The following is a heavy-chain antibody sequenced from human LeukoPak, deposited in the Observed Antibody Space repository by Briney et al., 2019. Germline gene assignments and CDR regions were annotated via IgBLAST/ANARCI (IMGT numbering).Heavy chain of an antibody. D-gene: IGHD3-3*01. CDR3: AKGRVRFLEWLPFDY. V-gene: IGHV3-73*01. J-gene: IGHJ4*02. CDR1: GFTFSGSA. Sequence: PGGSLRLSCAASGFTFSGSAMHWVRQASGKGLEWVGRIRSKANSYATAYAASVKGRFTISRDDSKNTAYLQMNSLKTEDTAVYYCAKGRVRFLEWLPFDYWGQGTLVTVSS. CDR2: IRSKANSYAT.